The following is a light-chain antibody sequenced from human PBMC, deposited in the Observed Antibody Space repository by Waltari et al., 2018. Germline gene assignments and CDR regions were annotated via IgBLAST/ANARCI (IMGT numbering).Light chain of an antibody. CDR1: ESVSSN. J-gene: IGKJ1*01. CDR3: QQSNNWPET. Sequence: EIVMTQFPATLFVSPGERASLSCRATESVSSNVAWYQQKPGQAPRLLNYGASTRATGIPARFSGSGSGTEFTLTISSLQSEDFAVYYCQQSNNWPETFGQGTRVEIK. CDR2: GAS. V-gene: IGKV3-15*01.